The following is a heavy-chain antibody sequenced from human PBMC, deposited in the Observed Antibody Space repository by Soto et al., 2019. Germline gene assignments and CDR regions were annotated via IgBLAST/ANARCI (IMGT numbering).Heavy chain of an antibody. CDR1: GGTFSSYT. J-gene: IGHJ3*01. Sequence: QVQLVQSGAEVKKPGSSVKVSCKASGGTFSSYTISWVRQAPGQGLEWMGRIIPILGIANYAQKFQGRVTITADKSRSTAYMELSSLRSEDTAVYYCARAYYDILTGYDAFDLWGQGKMVTVSS. D-gene: IGHD3-9*01. V-gene: IGHV1-69*02. CDR2: IIPILGIA. CDR3: ARAYYDILTGYDAFDL.